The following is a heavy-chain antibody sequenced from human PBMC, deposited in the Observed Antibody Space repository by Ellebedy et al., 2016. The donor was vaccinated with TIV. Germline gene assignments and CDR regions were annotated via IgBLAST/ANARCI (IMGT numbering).Heavy chain of an antibody. CDR1: GYTFTSNF. V-gene: IGHV1-46*01. CDR2: INPTNGGT. CDR3: ARTGYNFGLFDY. Sequence: AASVKVSCKASGYTFTSNFLNWVRQAPGQGLEWMGVINPTNGGTDYAQKFQDRVTLTRDTSTSTVYMELSSLESEDTAVYYCARTGYNFGLFDYWGQGTPLTVSS. D-gene: IGHD5-18*01. J-gene: IGHJ4*02.